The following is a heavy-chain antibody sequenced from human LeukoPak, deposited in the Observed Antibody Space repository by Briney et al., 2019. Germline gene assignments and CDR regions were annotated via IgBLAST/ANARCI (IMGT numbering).Heavy chain of an antibody. J-gene: IGHJ4*01. D-gene: IGHD2-15*01. CDR3: ARASPGVVFNYFDY. CDR2: IDEAGKDR. CDR1: GFTIDSFY. Sequence: GGSLRLSCVASGFTIDSFYMSWVRQAPGKGLEWVANIDEAGKDRCYADSVKGRFTISRDNTKNSVFLDMTSLRVEDTATYFCARASPGVVFNYFDYWGQGALVPVSS. V-gene: IGHV3-7*01.